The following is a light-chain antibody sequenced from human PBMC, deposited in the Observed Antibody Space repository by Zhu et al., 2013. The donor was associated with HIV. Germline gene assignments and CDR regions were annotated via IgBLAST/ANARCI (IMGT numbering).Light chain of an antibody. CDR1: QNISTY. J-gene: IGKJ1*01. Sequence: DIQMTQSPSPLSASVGDRVTITCRASQNISTYLNWYQQKPGKAPKILIFAVSSLQSGVPSRFTGSGSGTDFTLAISNLQPDDFAIYYCQQSYSTPPTFGQGTKVEIK. V-gene: IGKV1-39*01. CDR2: AVS. CDR3: QQSYSTPPT.